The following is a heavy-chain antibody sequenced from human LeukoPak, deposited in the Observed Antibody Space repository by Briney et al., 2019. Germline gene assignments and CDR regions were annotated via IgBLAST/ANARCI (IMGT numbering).Heavy chain of an antibody. CDR2: INPNSGGT. CDR1: GYTFTGYY. J-gene: IGHJ6*03. D-gene: IGHD1-26*01. CDR3: AREIVGATKNVFYYYYYYMDV. V-gene: IGHV1-2*02. Sequence: ASVKVSCRASGYTFTGYYMHWVRQAPGQGLEWMGWINPNSGGTNYAQKFQGRVTMTRDTSISTAYMELSRLRSDDTAVYYCAREIVGATKNVFYYYYYYMDVWGKGTTVTISS.